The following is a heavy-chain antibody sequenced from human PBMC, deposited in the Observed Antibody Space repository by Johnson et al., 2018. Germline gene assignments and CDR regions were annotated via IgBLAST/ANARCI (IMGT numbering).Heavy chain of an antibody. Sequence: QVQLQESGPGLMKPSGTLSLTCAVSGGSINSNNWWSWVRQPPGKGLEWIGEIYHSGNSNYNPSLKSRVTISVDKTRNQFSLRLTSVTAADTAVYYCARDLVYYYYMDVCGKWTTVIVSS. CDR2: IYHSGNS. V-gene: IGHV4-4*02. CDR3: ARDLVYYYYMDV. J-gene: IGHJ6*03. CDR1: GGSINSNNW.